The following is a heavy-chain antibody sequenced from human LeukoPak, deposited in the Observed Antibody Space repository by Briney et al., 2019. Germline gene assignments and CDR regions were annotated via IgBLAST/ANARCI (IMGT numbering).Heavy chain of an antibody. D-gene: IGHD3-10*01. Sequence: SETLSLTCSVSGASVTSGGFYWGWLRQPPGKGPEWIATVYYTGSTYYNPSFKSRVTISIDTSKNQFSLRLTSVTATDTAIYHCARHSGSGSLSRPFDPWGQGTLVTVSS. CDR3: ARHSGSGSLSRPFDP. J-gene: IGHJ5*02. CDR2: VYYTGST. V-gene: IGHV4-39*01. CDR1: GASVTSGGFY.